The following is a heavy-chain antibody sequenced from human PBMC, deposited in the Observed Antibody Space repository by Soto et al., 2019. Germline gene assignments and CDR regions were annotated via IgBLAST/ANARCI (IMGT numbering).Heavy chain of an antibody. CDR1: GFTFSSYS. CDR2: ISSSSSTI. V-gene: IGHV3-48*02. Sequence: GGSLRLSCAASGFTFSSYSMNWVRQAPGKGLEWVSYISSSSSTIYYADSVKGRFTISRDNAKNSLYLQMNSLRDEDTAVYYCASAVVVVAARRDWFDPWGQGTLVTVSS. D-gene: IGHD2-15*01. CDR3: ASAVVVVAARRDWFDP. J-gene: IGHJ5*02.